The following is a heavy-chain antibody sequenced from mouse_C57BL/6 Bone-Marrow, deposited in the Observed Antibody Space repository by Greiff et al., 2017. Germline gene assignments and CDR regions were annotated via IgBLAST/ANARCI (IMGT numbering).Heavy chain of an antibody. D-gene: IGHD3-3*01. J-gene: IGHJ3*01. CDR2: IRLKSDNYAT. CDR1: GFTFSNYW. V-gene: IGHV6-3*01. CDR3: TGGAGKFAY. Sequence: EVKLVESGGGLVQPGGSMKLSCVASGFTFSNYWMNWVRQSPEKGLEWVAQIRLKSDNYATHYAESVKGRFTISRDDSKSSVYLQMNNLRAEDTGIYYCTGGAGKFAYWGQGTLVTVSA.